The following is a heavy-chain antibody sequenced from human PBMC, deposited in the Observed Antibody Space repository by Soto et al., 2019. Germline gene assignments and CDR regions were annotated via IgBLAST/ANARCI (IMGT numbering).Heavy chain of an antibody. Sequence: EVQLVESGGGLVQPGGSLRLSCAASGFTFSSYSMNWVRQAPGKGLEWVSYISSSSSTIYYADSVKGRFTISRDNAKNSLYLQMNSLRDEDTAVYYCARLVVTYYYYGMDVWGQGTTVTVSS. D-gene: IGHD3-22*01. CDR3: ARLVVTYYYYGMDV. CDR2: ISSSSSTI. V-gene: IGHV3-48*02. CDR1: GFTFSSYS. J-gene: IGHJ6*02.